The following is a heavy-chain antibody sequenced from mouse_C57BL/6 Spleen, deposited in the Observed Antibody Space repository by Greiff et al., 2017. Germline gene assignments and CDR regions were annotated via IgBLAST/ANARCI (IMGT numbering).Heavy chain of an antibody. CDR1: GYTFTSYW. Sequence: QVQLQQSGAELVMPGASVKLSCKASGYTFTSYWMHWVKQRPGQGLEWIGEIDPSDSYTNYNQKFKGKSTLTVDKSSSTAYMQLSSLTSEDSAVYYCARSGGQRRPFDYWGQGTTLTVSS. V-gene: IGHV1-69*01. D-gene: IGHD3-2*02. CDR3: ARSGGQRRPFDY. J-gene: IGHJ2*01. CDR2: IDPSDSYT.